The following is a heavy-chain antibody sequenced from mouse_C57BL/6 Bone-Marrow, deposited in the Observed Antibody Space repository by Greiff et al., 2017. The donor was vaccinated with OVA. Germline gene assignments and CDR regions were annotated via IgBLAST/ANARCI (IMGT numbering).Heavy chain of an antibody. J-gene: IGHJ4*01. CDR3: ARESYYAMDY. V-gene: IGHV1-26*01. CDR2: INPNNGGT. CDR1: GYTFTDYY. Sequence: VQLQQSGPELVKPGASVKISCKASGYTFTDYYMNWVKQSHGKSLEWIGDINPNNGGTSYNQKFKGKATLTVYKSSSTAYMELRSLTSEDSAVYYCARESYYAMDYWGQGTSVTVSS.